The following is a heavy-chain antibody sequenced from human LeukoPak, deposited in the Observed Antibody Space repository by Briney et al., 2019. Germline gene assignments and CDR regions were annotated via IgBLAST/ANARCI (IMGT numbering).Heavy chain of an antibody. CDR3: ARDLRHGGNWFDP. CDR2: ISSSSYI. Sequence: GGSLRLSCAASGFTFSSYSMNWVRQAPGKGLEWVSSISSSSYIYYADSVKGRFTISRDNAKNSLYLQMNSLRAEDTAVYYCARDLRHGGNWFDPWGQGTLVTVSS. V-gene: IGHV3-21*01. CDR1: GFTFSSYS. D-gene: IGHD3-10*01. J-gene: IGHJ5*02.